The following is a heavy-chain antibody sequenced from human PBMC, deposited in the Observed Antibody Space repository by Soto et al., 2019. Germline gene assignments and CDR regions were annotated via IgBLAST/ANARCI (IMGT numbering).Heavy chain of an antibody. J-gene: IGHJ4*02. CDR1: GGSISSSSYY. CDR2: IYYSGST. V-gene: IGHV4-39*02. Sequence: QLQLQESGPGLVKPSETLSLTCTVSGGSISSSSYYWGWIRQPPGKGLEWIGSIYYSGSTYYNPSLKSRVTISVDTSKNQFSLKLSSVTAADTAVYYCAREQWRIPSYFDYWGQGTLVTVSS. CDR3: AREQWRIPSYFDY. D-gene: IGHD6-19*01.